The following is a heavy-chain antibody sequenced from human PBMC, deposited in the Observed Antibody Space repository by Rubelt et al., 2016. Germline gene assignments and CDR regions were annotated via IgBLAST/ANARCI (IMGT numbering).Heavy chain of an antibody. CDR1: GDSASGNSTT. Sequence: QVQLQQSGPSLVKPSQTLSLSCAISGDSASGNSTTWNWIRQSPSRGLEWLGRTYYRSKWGSDYAVSVKSRISINPDTSKNQFSLQLNSVTPDDTAVYYCVRIFDHWGQGTLVTVSS. V-gene: IGHV6-1*01. CDR3: VRIFDH. J-gene: IGHJ4*02. CDR2: TYYRSKWGS.